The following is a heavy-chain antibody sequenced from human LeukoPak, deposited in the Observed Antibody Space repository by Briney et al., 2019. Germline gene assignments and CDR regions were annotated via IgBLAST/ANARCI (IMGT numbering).Heavy chain of an antibody. CDR3: LRASGSYDY. D-gene: IGHD1-26*01. CDR1: GFTFSTYG. Sequence: GSLRLSCAASGFTFSTYGLHWVRQAPGKGLEWVAVIWNDGSIRYYADSVRGRFTISRDNSKNTLYLQMNSLRAEDTAVYYCLRASGSYDYWGQGTLVTVSS. CDR2: IWNDGSIR. V-gene: IGHV3-33*01. J-gene: IGHJ4*02.